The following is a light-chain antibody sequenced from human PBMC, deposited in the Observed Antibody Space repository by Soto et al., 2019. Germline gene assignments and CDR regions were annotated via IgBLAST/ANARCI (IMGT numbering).Light chain of an antibody. CDR1: QRLLYRSNNKNY. J-gene: IGKJ1*01. CDR2: WAS. CDR3: QQYYNPPWT. V-gene: IGKV4-1*01. Sequence: DTVLSPSPASLAVSLGGRATINCKSSQRLLYRSNNKNYLAWYQHKPGQPPKLLIFWASTRDSGVPDRFSGSGSETDFTLTISNVQADDAAVYYCQQYYNPPWTFGQGTKVEI.